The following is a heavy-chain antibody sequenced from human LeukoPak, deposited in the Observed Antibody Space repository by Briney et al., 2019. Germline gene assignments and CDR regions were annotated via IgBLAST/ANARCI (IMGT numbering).Heavy chain of an antibody. D-gene: IGHD3-22*01. Sequence: GGSLRLSCAASGFTFSDYYMSWIRQAPGKGLEWVSYISSSGSTIYYADSVKGRFTISRDNAKNSLYLQMNSLRAEDTAVYYCARDTYYCDSSPGDHYYGMDVWGQGTTVTVSS. CDR2: ISSSGSTI. CDR1: GFTFSDYY. CDR3: ARDTYYCDSSPGDHYYGMDV. V-gene: IGHV3-11*01. J-gene: IGHJ6*02.